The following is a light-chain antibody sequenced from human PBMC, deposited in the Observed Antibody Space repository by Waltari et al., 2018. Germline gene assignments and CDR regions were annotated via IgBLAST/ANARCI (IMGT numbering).Light chain of an antibody. V-gene: IGKV3-11*01. CDR2: DAS. J-gene: IGKJ5*01. CDR3: QLRTGWPMT. Sequence: EVVLTQSPATLSLSPGERATLPCRASQRVSNSLAWYRQKPCQAPSLLIYDASTRAAGIPGRFSGSGSGTDFTLTISSLEPEDFAVYYCQLRTGWPMTFGQGTRLEIK. CDR1: QRVSNS.